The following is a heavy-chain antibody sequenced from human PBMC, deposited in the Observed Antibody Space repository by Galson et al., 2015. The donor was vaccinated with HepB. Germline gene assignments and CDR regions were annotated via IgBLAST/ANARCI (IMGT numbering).Heavy chain of an antibody. J-gene: IGHJ5*02. CDR3: ARGRCGDTACYLGWFDR. CDR2: INPKVNVA. V-gene: IGHV1-69*02. Sequence: SVKVSCKAPGGTFRSYIINWVRQAPGQGLEWIGRINPKVNVAIYAQKFQGRVTITAYKSTSTAYMELSGLRSEDTAVYYCARGRCGDTACYLGWFDRWGQGTLVIVSS. CDR1: GGTFRSYI. D-gene: IGHD2-21*01.